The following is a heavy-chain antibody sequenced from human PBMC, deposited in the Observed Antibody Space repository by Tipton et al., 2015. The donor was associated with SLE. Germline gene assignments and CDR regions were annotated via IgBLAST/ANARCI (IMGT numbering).Heavy chain of an antibody. D-gene: IGHD3-3*01. J-gene: IGHJ4*02. CDR3: ASAPTDFWSSYYDF. V-gene: IGHV4-34*01. CDR1: GGSFSGYY. Sequence: TLSLTCAVYGGSFSGYYWSWIRQPPGKGLEWIGEINHSGGTNYNPSLKSRVTISIDASKKHFSLKLTSVTAADTARYYCASAPTDFWSSYYDFWGQGILVTVSP. CDR2: INHSGGT.